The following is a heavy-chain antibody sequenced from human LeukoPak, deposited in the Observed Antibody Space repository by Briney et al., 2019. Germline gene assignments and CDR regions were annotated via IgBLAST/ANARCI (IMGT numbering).Heavy chain of an antibody. J-gene: IGHJ4*02. V-gene: IGHV3-30-3*01. D-gene: IGHD6-13*01. Sequence: GGSLRLSCAASGFTFSSYAMHWVRQAPGKGLEWVAVISYDGSNKYYADSVKGRFTISRDNSKDTLYLQMNSLRAEDTAVYYCARAPIAAARGYYFDYWGQGTLVTVSS. CDR2: ISYDGSNK. CDR1: GFTFSSYA. CDR3: ARAPIAAARGYYFDY.